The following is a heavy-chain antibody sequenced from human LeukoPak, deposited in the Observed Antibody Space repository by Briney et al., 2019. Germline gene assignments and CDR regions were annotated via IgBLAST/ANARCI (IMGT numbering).Heavy chain of an antibody. CDR3: AKAPLGRCTGVICYYFDY. CDR2: ISDIGNT. J-gene: IGHJ4*02. D-gene: IGHD2-15*01. V-gene: IGHV3-23*01. CDR1: GFTLSSYA. Sequence: GGSLRLSCAASGFTLSSYAMSWVRQAPGKGLEWVSAISDIGNTYHADSVKGRFTISRDSSKNTLFLQMNRLRAEDAAVYYCAKAPLGRCTGVICYYFDYWGQGTLVTVSS.